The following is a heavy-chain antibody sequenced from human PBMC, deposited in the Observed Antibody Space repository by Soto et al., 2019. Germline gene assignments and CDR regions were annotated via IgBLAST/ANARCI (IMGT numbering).Heavy chain of an antibody. D-gene: IGHD4-4*01. V-gene: IGHV1-69*13. CDR3: ASGFYSNYATYYFDY. J-gene: IGHJ4*02. Sequence: GASVKVSCKASGGTFSSYAISWVRQAPGQGLEWMGGIIPTFGTANYAQKFQGRVTITADESTSTAYMELSSLRSEDTAVYYCASGFYSNYATYYFDYWGQGTLVTVSS. CDR1: GGTFSSYA. CDR2: IIPTFGTA.